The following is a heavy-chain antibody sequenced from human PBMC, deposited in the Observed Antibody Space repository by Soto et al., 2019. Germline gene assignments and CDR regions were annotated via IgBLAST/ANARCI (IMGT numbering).Heavy chain of an antibody. Sequence: GGSLRLSCAASGFTFSDYYMSWIRQAPGKGLEWVSYISSSGSTIYYADSVKGRFTISRDNAKNSLYLQMNSLRAEDTAVYYCARDLALGVPAAQYYYGMDVWGQGTTVTVSS. J-gene: IGHJ6*02. D-gene: IGHD2-2*01. CDR2: ISSSGSTI. CDR3: ARDLALGVPAAQYYYGMDV. CDR1: GFTFSDYY. V-gene: IGHV3-11*01.